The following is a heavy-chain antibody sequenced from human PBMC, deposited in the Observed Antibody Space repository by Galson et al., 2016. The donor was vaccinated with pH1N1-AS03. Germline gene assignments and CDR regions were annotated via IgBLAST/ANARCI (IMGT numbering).Heavy chain of an antibody. CDR1: GGSFNNYY. Sequence: LSLTCAVYGGSFNNYYWNWIRQSPGKGLEWVGEINHSGSTDYNPSLKCRVTISVDPSKNQISLNLNSVTAADTAVYYCARGSYSSGWYRGRNAFDIWGQGTMVTVSS. V-gene: IGHV4-34*01. CDR2: INHSGST. CDR3: ARGSYSSGWYRGRNAFDI. J-gene: IGHJ3*02. D-gene: IGHD6-19*01.